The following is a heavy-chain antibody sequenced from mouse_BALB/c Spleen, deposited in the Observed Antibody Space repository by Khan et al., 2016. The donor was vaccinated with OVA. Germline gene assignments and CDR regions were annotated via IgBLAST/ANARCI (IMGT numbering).Heavy chain of an antibody. V-gene: IGHV3-2*02. CDR1: GYSITSDYA. D-gene: IGHD1-1*01. J-gene: IGHJ1*01. Sequence: EVQLQESGPGLVKPSQSLSLTCTVTGYSITSDYAWNWIRQFPGNKLEWMAYISYSGSTSSNPSLKSRISITRDTSKNQFFLQLNSVTTEDTATYYSARRYYYGHWYFDVWGAGTTVTVSS. CDR3: ARRYYYGHWYFDV. CDR2: ISYSGST.